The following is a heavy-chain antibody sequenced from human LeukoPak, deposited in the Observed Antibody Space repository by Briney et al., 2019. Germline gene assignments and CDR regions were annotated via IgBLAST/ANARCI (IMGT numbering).Heavy chain of an antibody. CDR1: GGSFSGYY. D-gene: IGHD3-3*01. Sequence: PSETLSLTCAVYGGSFSGYYWSWIRQLPGKGLEWIGEINHSGSTNYNPSLKSRVTISVDTSKNQFSLKLSSVTAADTAVYYCARGGVEASPTNYYYYGMDVWGQGTTVTVSS. V-gene: IGHV4-34*01. J-gene: IGHJ6*02. CDR2: INHSGST. CDR3: ARGGVEASPTNYYYYGMDV.